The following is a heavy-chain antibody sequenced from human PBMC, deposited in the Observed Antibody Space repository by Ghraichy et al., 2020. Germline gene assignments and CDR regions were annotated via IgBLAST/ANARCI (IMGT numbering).Heavy chain of an antibody. CDR3: ARGGDYDYIWGSYRMIDY. CDR1: GYTFTSYG. J-gene: IGHJ4*02. Sequence: ASVKVSCKASGYTFTSYGISRVRQAPGQGLEWMGWISGYNGDTKYAQRLQGRVTMTTDTSTSTAYMELRSLRSDDTAVYYCARGGDYDYIWGSYRMIDYWGQGTLVTVSS. CDR2: ISGYNGDT. D-gene: IGHD3-16*02. V-gene: IGHV1-18*04.